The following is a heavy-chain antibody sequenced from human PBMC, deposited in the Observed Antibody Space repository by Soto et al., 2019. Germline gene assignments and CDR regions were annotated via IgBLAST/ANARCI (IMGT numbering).Heavy chain of an antibody. D-gene: IGHD3-16*01. Sequence: SETLSLTCTVSGCPISSYYWSWIRQPPGKGLEWIGYIYYSGSTNYNPSLKSRVTISVDTSKNQFSLKLSSVTAADTAVYYCARRYGWAFDIWGQGTMVTVSS. CDR2: IYYSGST. V-gene: IGHV4-59*08. J-gene: IGHJ3*02. CDR1: GCPISSYY. CDR3: ARRYGWAFDI.